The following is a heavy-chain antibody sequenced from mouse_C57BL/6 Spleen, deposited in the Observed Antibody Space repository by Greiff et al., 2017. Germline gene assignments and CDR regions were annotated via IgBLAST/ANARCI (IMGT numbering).Heavy chain of an antibody. Sequence: VKLQESGAELVRPGTSVKMSCKASGYTFTNYWIGWAKQRPGHGLEWIGDIYPGGGYTNYNEKFKGKATLTADKSSSTAYMQFSSLTSEDSAIYYGASYDYDDGGFAYWGQGTLVTVSA. J-gene: IGHJ3*01. V-gene: IGHV1-63*01. D-gene: IGHD2-4*01. CDR2: IYPGGGYT. CDR3: ASYDYDDGGFAY. CDR1: GYTFTNYW.